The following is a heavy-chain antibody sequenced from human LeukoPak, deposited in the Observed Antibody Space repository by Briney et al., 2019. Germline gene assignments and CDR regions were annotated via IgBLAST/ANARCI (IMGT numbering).Heavy chain of an antibody. V-gene: IGHV3-30*04. CDR3: ARAPVTSCSGVLCYPFDY. CDR1: GFTFSSYA. Sequence: GGSLRLSCAASGFTFSSYAMHWVRQAPGKGLEWVAVISYDGSNKYYADSVKGRFTISRDNSKNTLYLQMNSLRAEDSAVYYCARAPVTSCSGVLCYPFDYWGQGTLVTVSS. CDR2: ISYDGSNK. J-gene: IGHJ4*02. D-gene: IGHD2-15*01.